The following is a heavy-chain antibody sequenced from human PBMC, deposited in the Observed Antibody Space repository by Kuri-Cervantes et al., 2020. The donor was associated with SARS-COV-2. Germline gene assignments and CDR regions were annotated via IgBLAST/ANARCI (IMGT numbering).Heavy chain of an antibody. CDR3: AREVRGHHYGYFDY. CDR1: GGSFSGYY. J-gene: IGHJ4*02. CDR2: INHSGST. V-gene: IGHV4-34*01. D-gene: IGHD5-18*01. Sequence: GSLRLSCAVYGGSFSGYYWSWIRQPPGKGLEWIGEINHSGSTNYNPSLKSRVTISVDTSKKQFSLKLTSVTAADTAVYYCAREVRGHHYGYFDYWGQGALVTVSS.